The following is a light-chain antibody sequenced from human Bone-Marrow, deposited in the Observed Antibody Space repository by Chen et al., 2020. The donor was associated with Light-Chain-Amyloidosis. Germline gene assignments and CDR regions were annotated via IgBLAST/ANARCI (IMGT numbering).Light chain of an antibody. CDR2: DVI. CDR3: SSSATSNTWV. V-gene: IGLV2-14*03. CDR1: SSDV. Sequence: QSALTQPASVSGSPGQSITVSCTGDSSDVSWYQQHPGKAPKLVIYDVINRPSGVSSRFSGSKSGNPAYLTISGLQAEDEADYFCSSSATSNTWVFGGGTKLTVL. J-gene: IGLJ3*02.